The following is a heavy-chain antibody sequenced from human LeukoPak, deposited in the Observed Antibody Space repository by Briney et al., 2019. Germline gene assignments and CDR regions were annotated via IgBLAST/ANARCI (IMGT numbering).Heavy chain of an antibody. CDR2: MNPNSGNT. V-gene: IGHV1-8*01. CDR3: ARGGVFGVVTNYYYYGMDV. J-gene: IGHJ6*02. Sequence: RASVKVSCKASGYTFTSYDINWVRQATGQGLEWMGWMNPNSGNTGYAQKFQGRVTMTRNTSISTVYMELSSLRSEDTAVYYCARGGVFGVVTNYYYYGMDVWGQGTTVTVSS. D-gene: IGHD3-3*01. CDR1: GYTFTSYD.